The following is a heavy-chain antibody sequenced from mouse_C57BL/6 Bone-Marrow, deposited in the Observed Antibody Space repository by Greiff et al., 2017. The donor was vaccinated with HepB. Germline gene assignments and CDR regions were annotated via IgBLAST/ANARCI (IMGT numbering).Heavy chain of an antibody. Sequence: VQLVESGGGLVQPGGSMKLSCAASGFTFSDAWMDWVRQSPEKGLEWVAEIRNKANNHATYYAESVKGRFTISRDDSKSSVYLQMNSLRAEDTGIYYCTRGGDYDGHYFDYWGQGTTLTVSS. D-gene: IGHD2-4*01. J-gene: IGHJ2*01. V-gene: IGHV6-6*01. CDR3: TRGGDYDGHYFDY. CDR1: GFTFSDAW. CDR2: IRNKANNHAT.